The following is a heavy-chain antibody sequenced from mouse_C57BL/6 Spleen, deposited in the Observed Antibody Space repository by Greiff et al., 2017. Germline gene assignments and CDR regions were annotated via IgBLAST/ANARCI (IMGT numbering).Heavy chain of an antibody. CDR1: GYTFTSYW. CDR3: ARDSSGYGYYFDY. J-gene: IGHJ2*01. D-gene: IGHD3-2*02. Sequence: QVQLKQPGAELVRPGSSVKLSCTASGYTFTSYWMDWVKQRPGQGLEWIGHIYPSDSATHYNQKFNDKATLTVDKSSSTAYMQLSSLTSEDSAVDYCARDSSGYGYYFDYWGQGTTLTVSS. V-gene: IGHV1-61*01. CDR2: IYPSDSAT.